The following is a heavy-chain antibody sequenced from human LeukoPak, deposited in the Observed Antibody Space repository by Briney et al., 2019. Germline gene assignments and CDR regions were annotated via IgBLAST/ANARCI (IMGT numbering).Heavy chain of an antibody. CDR3: ARDLGHPGVVPAAMGYYYYYGMDA. J-gene: IGHJ6*02. CDR1: GGSISSGDYY. CDR2: IYYSGST. D-gene: IGHD2-2*01. V-gene: IGHV4-30-4*01. Sequence: SQTLSLTCTVSGGSISSGDYYWSWIRQPPGKGLEWIGYIYYSGSTYYNPSLKSRVTMSVDTSKNQFSLKLSSVTAADTAVYYCARDLGHPGVVPAAMGYYYYYGMDAWGQGTTVTVSS.